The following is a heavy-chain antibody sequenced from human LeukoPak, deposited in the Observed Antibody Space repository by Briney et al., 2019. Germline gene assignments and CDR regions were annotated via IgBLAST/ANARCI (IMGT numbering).Heavy chain of an antibody. V-gene: IGHV3-23*01. Sequence: GGSLRLSCAASGFTFSSYAMSWVRQAPGKGLEWVSAISGSGGSTYYADSVKGQFTISRDNSKNTLYLQMNSLRAEDTAVYYCAKDATRNGYLPRYYFDYWGQGTLVTVSS. CDR2: ISGSGGST. CDR3: AKDATRNGYLPRYYFDY. CDR1: GFTFSSYA. D-gene: IGHD5-24*01. J-gene: IGHJ4*02.